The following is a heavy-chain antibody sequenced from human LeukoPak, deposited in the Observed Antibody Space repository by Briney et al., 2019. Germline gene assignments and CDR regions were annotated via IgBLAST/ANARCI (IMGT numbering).Heavy chain of an antibody. V-gene: IGHV3-23*01. D-gene: IGHD2-2*01. J-gene: IGHJ4*02. CDR2: ISGSGGSA. Sequence: GGSLRLSCAASGFTFSSYAMNWVRQAPGKGLEWVSGISGSGGSAYYGDSVKGRFTISRDNAKNTLYLQMSSLRAEDTAVYYCARGDAYALNYWGQGTLVTVSS. CDR1: GFTFSSYA. CDR3: ARGDAYALNY.